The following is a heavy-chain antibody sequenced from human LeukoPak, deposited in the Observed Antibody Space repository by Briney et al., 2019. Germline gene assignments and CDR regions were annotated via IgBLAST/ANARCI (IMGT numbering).Heavy chain of an antibody. CDR2: INPNSGGT. CDR1: GYTFTGYY. J-gene: IGHJ3*02. V-gene: IGHV1-2*02. D-gene: IGHD3-10*01. CDR3: ASVGFDDAFDI. Sequence: GASVRVSCKASGYTFTGYYMHWVRQAPGQGLEWMGWINPNSGGTNNAQKFQGRVTMTRDTSISTAYMELSRLRSDDTAVYYCASVGFDDAFDIWGQGTMVTVSS.